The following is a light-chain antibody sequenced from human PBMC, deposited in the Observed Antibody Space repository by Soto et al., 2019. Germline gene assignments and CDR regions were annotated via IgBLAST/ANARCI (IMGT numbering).Light chain of an antibody. Sequence: IQMTQSPSSLSVSVTDRVTITCRASQDIGNDLGWYQQRPGEAPELLLYAASTLRSGVPSRFSGSGSGTQFTLTNNNVQPEDSATYFCLQDHDYPWTFGHGTKVEV. V-gene: IGKV1-6*02. CDR3: LQDHDYPWT. CDR2: AAS. CDR1: QDIGND. J-gene: IGKJ1*01.